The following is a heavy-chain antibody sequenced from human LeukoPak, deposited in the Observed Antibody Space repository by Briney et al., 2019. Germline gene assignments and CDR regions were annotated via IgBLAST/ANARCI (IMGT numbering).Heavy chain of an antibody. V-gene: IGHV3-30*03. CDR3: ARHTVGDYLDY. J-gene: IGHJ4*02. CDR1: GFTFSSYG. CDR2: ISYDGSNK. D-gene: IGHD4-17*01. Sequence: GRSLRLSCAASGFTFSSYGMHWVRQAPGKGLEWVAVISYDGSNKYYADSVKGRFTISRDNSKSTLYLQMNSLRAEDTAVYYCARHTVGDYLDYWGQGTLVTVSS.